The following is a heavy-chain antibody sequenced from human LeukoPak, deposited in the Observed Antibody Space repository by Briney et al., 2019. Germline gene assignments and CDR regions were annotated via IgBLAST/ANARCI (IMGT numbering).Heavy chain of an antibody. V-gene: IGHV4-34*01. D-gene: IGHD6-13*01. CDR1: GGSFSGYY. J-gene: IGHJ4*02. CDR2: INHSGST. Sequence: SETLSLTCAVYGGSFSGYYWSWIRQPPGKGLEWIGEINHSGSTNYNPSLKSRVTISVDTSKNQFSLKLSSVTAADTAVYYCARGEGTATYFDYWGQGTLVTVSS. CDR3: ARGEGTATYFDY.